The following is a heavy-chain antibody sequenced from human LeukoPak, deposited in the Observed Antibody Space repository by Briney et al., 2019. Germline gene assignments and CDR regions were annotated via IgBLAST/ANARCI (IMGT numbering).Heavy chain of an antibody. CDR1: GGSISSGGYS. CDR2: IYHSGST. V-gene: IGHV4-30-2*01. J-gene: IGHJ4*02. D-gene: IGHD3-10*01. Sequence: SETLSLTCAVSGGSISSGGYSWSWIRQPPGKGLEWIGYIYHSGSTYYNPSLKSRVTISVDRSKNQFSLKLSSVTAADTAVYYCASSYYYGSGSTDYFDYWGQGTLVTVSS. CDR3: ASSYYYGSGSTDYFDY.